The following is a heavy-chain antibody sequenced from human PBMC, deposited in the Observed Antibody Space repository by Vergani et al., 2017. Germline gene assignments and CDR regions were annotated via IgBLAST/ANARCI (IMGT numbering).Heavy chain of an antibody. D-gene: IGHD6-6*01. Sequence: QVQLQESGPGLVKPSQTLSLTCTVSGGSISSGGYYWSWIRQHPGKGLEWIGYIYYSGSTNYNPALKSRVTISVDTSKNQFSLKLSSVTAADTAVYYCARGRGIAARPFDYWGQGTLVTVSS. CDR2: IYYSGST. J-gene: IGHJ4*02. CDR3: ARGRGIAARPFDY. CDR1: GGSISSGGYY. V-gene: IGHV4-31*03.